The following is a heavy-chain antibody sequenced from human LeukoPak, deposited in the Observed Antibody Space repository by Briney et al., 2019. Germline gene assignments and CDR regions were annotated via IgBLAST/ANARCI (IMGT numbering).Heavy chain of an antibody. CDR2: TNSDGSST. CDR3: ARDSGYGSFDY. J-gene: IGHJ4*02. V-gene: IGHV3-74*01. D-gene: IGHD5-18*01. CDR1: GFTFRSYW. Sequence: GGSLRLSCAASGFTFRSYWMHWVRQAPGKGLVWVSRTNSDGSSTSYADSVKGRFTISRDNAKNTLYLQMNSLRAEDTAVYYCARDSGYGSFDYWGQGTLVTVSS.